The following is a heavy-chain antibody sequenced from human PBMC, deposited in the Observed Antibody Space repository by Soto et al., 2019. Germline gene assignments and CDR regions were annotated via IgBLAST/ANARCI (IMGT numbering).Heavy chain of an antibody. CDR3: GRGLYGDYALDG. J-gene: IGHJ4*02. CDR1: GFTFSDHF. V-gene: IGHV3-72*01. Sequence: GGSLRLSCAASGFTFSDHFIHWVRQAPGRGLEWVGRIRNKAHSYTTTYAASVKDRFTISRDDSKKSVYLQMNSLKSEDTAVYYCGRGLYGDYALDGWGQGTLVTVSS. CDR2: IRNKAHSYTT. D-gene: IGHD4-17*01.